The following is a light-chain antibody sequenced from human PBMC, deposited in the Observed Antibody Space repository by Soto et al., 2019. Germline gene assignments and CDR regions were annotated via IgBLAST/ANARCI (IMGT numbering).Light chain of an antibody. Sequence: DILMTQSPSSLSASIGDRVTITCRASQSISSYLNWYQQKPGKAPKLLMYAVSTLQSGVPSRFSGSGSGTDFTLTISSLQPEDFATYFCQQSYDTPFTFGPGTKVDIK. CDR3: QQSYDTPFT. CDR1: QSISSY. V-gene: IGKV1-39*01. J-gene: IGKJ3*01. CDR2: AVS.